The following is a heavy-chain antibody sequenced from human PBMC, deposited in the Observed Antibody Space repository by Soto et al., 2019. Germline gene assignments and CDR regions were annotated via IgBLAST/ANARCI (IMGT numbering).Heavy chain of an antibody. CDR2: IIPIFGTA. CDR1: GGTFSSYA. Sequence: SVKVSCKASGGTFSSYAISWVRQAPGQGLEWMGGIIPIFGTANYAQKFQGRVTITADESMSTAYMELSSLRSEDTAVYYCARDITGTTREGLYYYGMDVWGQGTTVTVSS. D-gene: IGHD1-7*01. V-gene: IGHV1-69*13. J-gene: IGHJ6*02. CDR3: ARDITGTTREGLYYYGMDV.